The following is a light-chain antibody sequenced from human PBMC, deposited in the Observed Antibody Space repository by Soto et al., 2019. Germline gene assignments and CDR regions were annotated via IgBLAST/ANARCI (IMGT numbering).Light chain of an antibody. Sequence: QSVLTQPPSASGSPGQSVTISCTGTSSDVGGYNYVSWYQQHPGKAPKLMIYGVSKRPSGVPDRFSGSKSGNTASLTVSGLQAEDEADNYCSSYAGSNNFGVFGTGTKVTVL. J-gene: IGLJ1*01. V-gene: IGLV2-8*01. CDR3: SSYAGSNNFGV. CDR1: SSDVGGYNY. CDR2: GVS.